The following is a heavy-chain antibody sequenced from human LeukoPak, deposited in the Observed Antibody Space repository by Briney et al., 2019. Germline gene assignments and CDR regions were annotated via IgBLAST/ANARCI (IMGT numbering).Heavy chain of an antibody. V-gene: IGHV2-5*01. CDR3: AHTGLYGSGSYRVDP. J-gene: IGHJ5*02. CDR1: GFSLSTSGVG. CDR2: IYWNDDK. D-gene: IGHD3-10*01. Sequence: SGPTLAKPTQTLTLTCTFSGFSLSTSGVGVGWIRQPPGRALEWLALIYWNDDKRYSPSLKSRLTITKDTSKNQVVLTMTNMDPVDTATYYCAHTGLYGSGSYRVDPWGQGTLVTVSS.